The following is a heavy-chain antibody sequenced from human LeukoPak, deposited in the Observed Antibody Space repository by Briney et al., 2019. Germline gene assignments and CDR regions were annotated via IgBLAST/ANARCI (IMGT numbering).Heavy chain of an antibody. J-gene: IGHJ6*02. D-gene: IGHD3-10*01. CDR1: GFTFISSA. V-gene: IGHV1-58*01. CDR2: IVVGSGNT. CDR3: AADTKYYYGSGSFRARYHGLDV. Sequence: SVKVSCEASGFTFISSAVEWVRQARGQRLEWIGWIVVGSGNTNYAQKFHERVTITRDMSTSTVYMELRSLRSEDTAVYYCAADTKYYYGSGSFRARYHGLDVWGQGATVTVSS.